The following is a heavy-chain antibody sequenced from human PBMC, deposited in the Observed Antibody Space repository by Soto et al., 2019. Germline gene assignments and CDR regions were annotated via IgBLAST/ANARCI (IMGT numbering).Heavy chain of an antibody. V-gene: IGHV4-30-4*01. CDR3: ASGPRDSGYEGLYDF. CDR2: IYYSGST. CDR1: GGSISSGDYY. D-gene: IGHD5-12*01. Sequence: SETLSLTCTVSGGSISSGDYYWSWIRQPPGKGLEWIGYIYYSGSTYYNPSLKSRVTILVDTSKNQFSLTLSSVTAADTAVYYCASGPRDSGYEGLYDFWGQGTLVTGSS. J-gene: IGHJ4*02.